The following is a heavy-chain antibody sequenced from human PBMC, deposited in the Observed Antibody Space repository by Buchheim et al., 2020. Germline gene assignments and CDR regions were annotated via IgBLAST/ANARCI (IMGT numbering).Heavy chain of an antibody. V-gene: IGHV3-33*01. D-gene: IGHD2-2*02. CDR3: ARCRGSSTSCYMDYYYGMDV. CDR2: IWYAGSNK. J-gene: IGHJ6*02. CDR1: GFTFSSYG. Sequence: QVQLVESGGGVVQPGRSLRLSCAASGFTFSSYGMHWVRQAPGKGLEWVAVIWYAGSNKYYSDSVKGRFPISRDNSKNTLYLQMNSLRAEDTAVYYCARCRGSSTSCYMDYYYGMDVWGQGTT.